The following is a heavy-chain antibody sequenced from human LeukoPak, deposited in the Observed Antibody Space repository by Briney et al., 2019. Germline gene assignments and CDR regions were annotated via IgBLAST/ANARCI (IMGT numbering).Heavy chain of an antibody. Sequence: GASVKVSCKASGYTFTGYYMHWVRQAPGQGLEWMGWINPNSGGTNYAQRFQGRATMTRDTSISTAYMELSRLRSDDTAVYYCARQPRNYGDYHYFDYWGQGTLVTVSS. J-gene: IGHJ4*02. V-gene: IGHV1-2*02. CDR2: INPNSGGT. D-gene: IGHD4-17*01. CDR1: GYTFTGYY. CDR3: ARQPRNYGDYHYFDY.